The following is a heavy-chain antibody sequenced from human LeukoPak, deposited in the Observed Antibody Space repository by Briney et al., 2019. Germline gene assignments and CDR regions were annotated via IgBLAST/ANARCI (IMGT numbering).Heavy chain of an antibody. J-gene: IGHJ6*02. CDR1: GGSFSGYY. V-gene: IGHV4-34*01. CDR2: INHSGST. CDR3: ARARIIFDFWSGTLPAYYYYGMDA. D-gene: IGHD3-3*01. Sequence: SETLSLTCAVYGGSFSGYYWSWIRQPPGKGLEWIGEINHSGSTNYNPSLKSRVTISVDTSKSQFSLKLSSVTAADTAVYYCARARIIFDFWSGTLPAYYYYGMDAWGQGTTVTVSS.